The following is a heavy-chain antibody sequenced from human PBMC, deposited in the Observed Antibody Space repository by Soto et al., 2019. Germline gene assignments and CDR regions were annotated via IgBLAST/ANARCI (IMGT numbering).Heavy chain of an antibody. V-gene: IGHV3-7*01. D-gene: IGHD6-19*01. J-gene: IGHJ4*02. CDR2: IKQDGSEK. CDR1: GFTFSSYW. Sequence: PGESLRLSCAASGFTFSSYWMSWVRQAPGKGLEWVANIKQDGSEKYYVDSVKGRFTISRDNAKNSLYLQMNSLRAEDTAVYYCARARVGRIAVAGTGDYWGQGTLVTVSS. CDR3: ARARVGRIAVAGTGDY.